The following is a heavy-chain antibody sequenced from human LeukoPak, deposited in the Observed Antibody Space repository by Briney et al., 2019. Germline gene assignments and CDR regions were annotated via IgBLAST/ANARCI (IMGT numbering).Heavy chain of an antibody. CDR3: ASRVLPSSATFDY. V-gene: IGHV1-69*13. Sequence: SVTVSCKASGGTFSSYAISWERQAPGQGLEWMGGIIPIFGTANYAQKFQGRVTITADESTSTAYMELSSLRSEDTAVYYCASRVLPSSATFDYWGQGTLVTVSS. J-gene: IGHJ4*02. CDR2: IIPIFGTA. D-gene: IGHD6-6*01. CDR1: GGTFSSYA.